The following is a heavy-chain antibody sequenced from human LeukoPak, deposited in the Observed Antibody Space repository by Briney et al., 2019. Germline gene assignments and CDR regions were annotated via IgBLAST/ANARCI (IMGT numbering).Heavy chain of an antibody. CDR1: GFTFGDYA. V-gene: IGHV3-49*04. CDR3: TRDGTPYSSSWHCY. CDR2: IRSKAYGGTT. Sequence: PGGSLRLSWTASGFTFGDYAMSWVRQAPGKGLEWVGFIRSKAYGGTTEYAASVKGRFTISRDDSKSNAYLQMNSLKTEDTAVYYCTRDGTPYSSSWHCYWGQGTLVTVSS. D-gene: IGHD6-13*01. J-gene: IGHJ4*02.